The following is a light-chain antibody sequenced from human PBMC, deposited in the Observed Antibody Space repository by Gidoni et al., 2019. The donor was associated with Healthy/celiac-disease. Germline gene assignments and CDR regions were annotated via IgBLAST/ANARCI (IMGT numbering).Light chain of an antibody. J-gene: IGKJ5*01. CDR1: QDIRDF. CDR3: QHYHNLPIT. CDR2: DAS. V-gene: IGKV1-33*01. Sequence: DLQFTQSPSSLSASVGDRVTFTCQASQDIRDFLNWYQQKPGKAPKLLIYDASNLETGVPTRFSGSGSGTHFTFTSNSLQHEDSAKYYCQHYHNLPITFGQGTRLEIK.